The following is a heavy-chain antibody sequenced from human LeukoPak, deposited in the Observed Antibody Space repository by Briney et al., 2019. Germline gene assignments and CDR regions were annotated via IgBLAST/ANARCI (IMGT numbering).Heavy chain of an antibody. Sequence: PSETLSLTCAVYGGSFSGYYWSWIRQPPGKGLEWIGEINHSGSTNYHPSLKSRVTISVDTSKNQFSLKLNSVTAADTAVYYCARGSTMTPIDYWGQGTLVTVSS. V-gene: IGHV4-34*01. D-gene: IGHD2-21*02. J-gene: IGHJ4*02. CDR3: ARGSTMTPIDY. CDR1: GGSFSGYY. CDR2: INHSGST.